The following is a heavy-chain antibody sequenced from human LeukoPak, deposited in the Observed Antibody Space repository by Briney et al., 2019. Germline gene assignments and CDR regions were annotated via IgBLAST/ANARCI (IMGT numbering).Heavy chain of an antibody. CDR2: INSDGSST. CDR3: ARDRAGYSYGPSNWFDP. V-gene: IGHV3-74*01. D-gene: IGHD5-18*01. Sequence: GGSLRLSCAASGFTFSSYWMHWVRQAPGKGLVWVSRINSDGSSTSYADSVKGRFTISRDNAKNTLYLQMNSLRAEDTAVYYCARDRAGYSYGPSNWFDPWGQGTLVTVSS. J-gene: IGHJ5*02. CDR1: GFTFSSYW.